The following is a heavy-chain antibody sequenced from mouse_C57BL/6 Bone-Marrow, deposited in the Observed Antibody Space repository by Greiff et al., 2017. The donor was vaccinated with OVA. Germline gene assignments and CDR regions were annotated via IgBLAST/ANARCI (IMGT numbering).Heavy chain of an antibody. CDR3: ARRDGSSYFDY. Sequence: EVKLMESGGGLVQPGGSLKLSCAASGFTFSDYYMYWVRQTPEKRLEWVAYISNGGGSTYYPDTVKGRFTISRDNAKNTLYLQMSRLKSEDTAMYYCARRDGSSYFDYWGQGTTLTVSS. V-gene: IGHV5-12*01. CDR2: ISNGGGST. D-gene: IGHD1-1*01. J-gene: IGHJ2*01. CDR1: GFTFSDYY.